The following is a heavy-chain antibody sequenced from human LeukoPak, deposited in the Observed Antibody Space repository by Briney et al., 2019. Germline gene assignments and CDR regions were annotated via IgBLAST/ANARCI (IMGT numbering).Heavy chain of an antibody. J-gene: IGHJ4*02. V-gene: IGHV3-23*01. CDR2: VSGRGDST. CDR3: SKDQVWNYAQAFDY. D-gene: IGHD1-7*01. CDR1: GFTFSSFA. Sequence: GGSLRLSCAASGFTFSSFAMRWVRQAPGKGLEWVSAVSGRGDSTYYADSVKGRFTISRDNSKNTLYLQMNSLGAEDTAVYYCSKDQVWNYAQAFDYWSQGTLVTVSS.